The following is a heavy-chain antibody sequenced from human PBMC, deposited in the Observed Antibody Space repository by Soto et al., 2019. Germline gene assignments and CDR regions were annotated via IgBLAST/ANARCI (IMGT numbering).Heavy chain of an antibody. V-gene: IGHV3-21*01. CDR1: GFNFKSYT. D-gene: IGHD2-15*01. CDR3: ARDCSGGSCYPGMDV. Sequence: EVQLVESGGGLVKPGGSLRLSCAASGFNFKSYTLQLVRQAPGERLEWLSSISSSGYIFSTDSVRGRFTISRDNAKNSVYLQINSLRAEDTAVYFCARDCSGGSCYPGMDVWGQGTTVTVSS. CDR2: ISSSGYI. J-gene: IGHJ6*02.